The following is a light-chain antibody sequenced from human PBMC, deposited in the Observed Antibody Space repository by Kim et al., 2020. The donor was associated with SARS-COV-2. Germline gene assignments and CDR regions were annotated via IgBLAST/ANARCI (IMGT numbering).Light chain of an antibody. CDR2: GAS. CDR3: QQYGSSPLT. V-gene: IGKV3-20*01. Sequence: LSPGERATLSCRASQSVSSSYLAWYQQKPGQAPRLLIYGASSRATGIPDRFSGSGSGTDFTLTISRLEPEDFAVYYCQQYGSSPLTLGGGTKLEI. CDR1: QSVSSSY. J-gene: IGKJ4*01.